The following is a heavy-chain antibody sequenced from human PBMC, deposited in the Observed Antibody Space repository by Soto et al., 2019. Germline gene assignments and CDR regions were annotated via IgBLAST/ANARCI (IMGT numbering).Heavy chain of an antibody. J-gene: IGHJ6*02. Sequence: SVKVSCKAFGGTFSSYAICWVRQAPGQGPEWMGGIIPMFGSTNYAQKFQGRVTITADESTSTAFMELSGLKSEDTAVYYCARRVAVTSVPDIPYYYYGLDVWGQGTTVTVSS. CDR3: ARRVAVTSVPDIPYYYYGLDV. D-gene: IGHD2-21*02. CDR2: IIPMFGST. CDR1: GGTFSSYA. V-gene: IGHV1-69*13.